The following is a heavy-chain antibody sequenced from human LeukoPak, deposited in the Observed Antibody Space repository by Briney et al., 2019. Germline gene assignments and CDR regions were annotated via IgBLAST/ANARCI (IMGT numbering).Heavy chain of an antibody. CDR3: TTRYYDFWSGWARANYYYGMDV. CDR1: GFTFSNAW. V-gene: IGHV3-15*01. CDR2: IKSKTDGGTT. J-gene: IGHJ6*02. D-gene: IGHD3-3*01. Sequence: GGSLRLSCAASGFTFSNAWMSWVRQAPGKGLEWVGRIKSKTDGGTTDYAAPVKGRFTISRDDSKNTLYLQMNSLKTEDTAVYYCTTRYYDFWSGWARANYYYGMDVWGQGTTVTVSS.